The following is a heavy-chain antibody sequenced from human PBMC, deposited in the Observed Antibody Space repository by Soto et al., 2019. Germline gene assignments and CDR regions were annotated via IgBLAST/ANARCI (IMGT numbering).Heavy chain of an antibody. CDR2: IWYDGSNK. CDR3: ARETERVVVPAAMIGY. CDR1: GFTFSSYG. V-gene: IGHV3-33*01. Sequence: GGSLRLSCAASGFTFSSYGMHWVRQAPGKGLEWVAVIWYDGSNKYYADSVKGRFTISRDNSKNTLYLQMNSLRAEDTAVYYCARETERVVVPAAMIGYWGQGTLVTVSS. D-gene: IGHD2-2*01. J-gene: IGHJ4*02.